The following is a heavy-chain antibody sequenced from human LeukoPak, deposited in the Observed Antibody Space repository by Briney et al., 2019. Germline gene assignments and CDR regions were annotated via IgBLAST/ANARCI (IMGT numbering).Heavy chain of an antibody. V-gene: IGHV3-7*04. CDR1: GVMFPSYW. J-gene: IGHJ4*02. CDR2: TKQDGSEK. CDR3: ARRHHFGFLDS. Sequence: PGGSLRLSCAASGVMFPSYWMTWVRQAPGKGLEWVANTKQDGSEKYYVDSVKGRFTISRDNAKNSVYLQMNSLRAEDTAVYYCARRHHFGFLDSWGQGTLVTVSS. D-gene: IGHD3-10*01.